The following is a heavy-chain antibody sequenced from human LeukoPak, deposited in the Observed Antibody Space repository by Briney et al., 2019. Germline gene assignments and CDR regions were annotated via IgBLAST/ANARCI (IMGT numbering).Heavy chain of an antibody. D-gene: IGHD4-17*01. CDR3: ARGPRLHLMTTVPKSYYYYGMDV. Sequence: GASVKVSCKASGYTFTSYGIRWVRQAPRQRVWWMGWNIAYNGNTNYAQKLQGRVTMTTDTSTSTAYMELRSLRSDDTAVYYCARGPRLHLMTTVPKSYYYYGMDVWGQGTTVTVSS. CDR2: NIAYNGNT. V-gene: IGHV1-18*01. J-gene: IGHJ6*02. CDR1: GYTFTSYG.